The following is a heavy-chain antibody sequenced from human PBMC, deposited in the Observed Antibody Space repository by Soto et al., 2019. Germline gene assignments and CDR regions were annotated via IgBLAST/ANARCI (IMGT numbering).Heavy chain of an antibody. V-gene: IGHV1-69*13. D-gene: IGHD3-10*01. Sequence: GASVKVSCKASGGTFSSYAISWVRQAPGQGLEWMGGIIPIFGTANYAQKFQGRVTITADESTSTAYMELSSLRSEDTAVYYCARDLYGSGSYSDYWGQGTLVTVSS. CDR2: IIPIFGTA. CDR3: ARDLYGSGSYSDY. CDR1: GGTFSSYA. J-gene: IGHJ4*02.